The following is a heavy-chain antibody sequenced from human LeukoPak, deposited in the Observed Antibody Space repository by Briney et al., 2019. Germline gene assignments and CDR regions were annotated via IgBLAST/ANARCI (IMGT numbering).Heavy chain of an antibody. Sequence: PSETLSLTCTVSGGSLSSSSYYWGWIRQPPGKGLEWIGSIYYSGSTYYNPSLKSRVTISVDTSKNQFSLKLSSVTAADTAVYYCARLLAVVPAATFDIWGQGTMVTVSS. CDR1: GGSLSSSSYY. CDR3: ARLLAVVPAATFDI. D-gene: IGHD2-2*01. V-gene: IGHV4-39*01. J-gene: IGHJ3*02. CDR2: IYYSGST.